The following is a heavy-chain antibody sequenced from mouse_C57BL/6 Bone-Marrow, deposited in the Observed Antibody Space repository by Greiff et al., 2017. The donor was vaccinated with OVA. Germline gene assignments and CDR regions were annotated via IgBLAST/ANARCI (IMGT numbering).Heavy chain of an antibody. D-gene: IGHD1-1*01. CDR2: IYPRDGST. J-gene: IGHJ2*01. CDR3: ARGEGYYGSSFDY. CDR1: GYTFTDHT. Sequence: VQLQQSDAELVKPGASVKISCKASGYTFTDHTIHWMKQRPEQGLEWIGYIYPRDGSTNYNEKFKGKSTLTADKSSSTAYMQLNSLTSEDSAVYFCARGEGYYGSSFDYWGQGTTLTVSS. V-gene: IGHV1-78*01.